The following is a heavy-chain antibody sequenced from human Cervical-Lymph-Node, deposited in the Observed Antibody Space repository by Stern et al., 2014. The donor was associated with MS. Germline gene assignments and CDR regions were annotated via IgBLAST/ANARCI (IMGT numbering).Heavy chain of an antibody. CDR2: IDPKNGNT. CDR1: GFTFTDNH. V-gene: IGHV1-2*02. J-gene: IGHJ4*02. CDR3: ARENWVFIY. D-gene: IGHD3-9*01. Sequence: QVQLVQSGAEEKKPGASVKVSCKTSGFTFTDNHFHWVRQAPGQGLEWLGRIDPKNGNTIYAQKFQGRITMTTDTSINTAYMELTRLTSDDTAIYYCARENWVFIYWGQGTLVTVSS.